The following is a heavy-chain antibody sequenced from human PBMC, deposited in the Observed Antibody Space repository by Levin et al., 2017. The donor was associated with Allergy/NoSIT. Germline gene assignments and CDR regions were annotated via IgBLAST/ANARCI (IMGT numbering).Heavy chain of an antibody. Sequence: GGSLRLSCAASGLTFSGYGMHWVRQAPGKGLEWVALISYDGSNKYYADSVKGRFTISRDNSKNTLSLQMNSLRAEDAAVYCCAKLRMRGGECRSNCAPIRVDVWGQGTTVTVSS. D-gene: IGHD2-2*01. V-gene: IGHV3-30*18. CDR1: GLTFSGYG. CDR3: AKLRMRGGECRSNCAPIRVDV. CDR2: ISYDGSNK. J-gene: IGHJ6*02.